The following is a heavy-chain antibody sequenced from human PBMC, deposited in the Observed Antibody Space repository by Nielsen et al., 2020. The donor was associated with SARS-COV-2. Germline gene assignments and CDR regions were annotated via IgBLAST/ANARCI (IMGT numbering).Heavy chain of an antibody. CDR2: ISPSRGAT. Sequence: ASVKVSCKASGYTATDYFVHWVRQAPGQGLEWMGRISPSRGATNYAQTFQGRVIMTRDTSTATAYIELNRLTSDDTAVYYCATEVNQGGMDVWGQGTTVIVSS. J-gene: IGHJ6*02. V-gene: IGHV1-2*06. CDR3: ATEVNQGGMDV. D-gene: IGHD1-14*01. CDR1: GYTATDYF.